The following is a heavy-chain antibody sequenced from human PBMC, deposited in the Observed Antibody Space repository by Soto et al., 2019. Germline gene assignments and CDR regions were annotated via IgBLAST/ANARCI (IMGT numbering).Heavy chain of an antibody. CDR2: IKLDASEK. D-gene: IGHD6-6*01. Sequence: PGGSLRLSCAASGFTFSFYWMSWVRQAPGKGLEWLGTIKLDASEKKYVDSVKGRFTMSRDNAKNTLYLQMNSLRAEDTAVYYCAKPGIIAARGFWFDPWGQGTLVTVSS. V-gene: IGHV3-7*03. CDR3: AKPGIIAARGFWFDP. CDR1: GFTFSFYW. J-gene: IGHJ5*02.